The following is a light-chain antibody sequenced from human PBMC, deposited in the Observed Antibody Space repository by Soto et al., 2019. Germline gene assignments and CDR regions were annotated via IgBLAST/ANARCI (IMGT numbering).Light chain of an antibody. CDR1: QGISNY. V-gene: IGKV1-27*01. Sequence: DIQMTQSPSSLSASVGDRVTITCRASQGISNYLAWYQQKPGKVPKLLIYAASTLQSGVPSRFSGSGSGTDFTLTISSLQPEDVATYYCQKYRGTFGQGIRLEIK. J-gene: IGKJ5*01. CDR3: QKYRGT. CDR2: AAS.